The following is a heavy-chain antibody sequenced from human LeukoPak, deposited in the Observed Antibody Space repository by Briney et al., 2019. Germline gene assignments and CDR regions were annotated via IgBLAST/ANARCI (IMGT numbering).Heavy chain of an antibody. CDR2: ISYDGSNK. V-gene: IGHV3-30-3*01. Sequence: GRSLRLSCAASGFTFSSYAMHWVRQAPGKGLEWVAVISYDGSNKNYADSVKGRFTISRDNSKNTLYLQMNSLRAEDTAVYYCARDRGGIVGRPYYFDYWGQGTLVAVSS. D-gene: IGHD1-26*01. CDR1: GFTFSSYA. J-gene: IGHJ4*02. CDR3: ARDRGGIVGRPYYFDY.